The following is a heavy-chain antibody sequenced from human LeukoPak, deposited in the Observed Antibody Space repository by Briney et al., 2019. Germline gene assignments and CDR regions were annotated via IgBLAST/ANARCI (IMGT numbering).Heavy chain of an antibody. Sequence: GSLRLSCAASGFTFRSYWMHWVRQAPGKGLVWVSRINSDGSSTSYADSVKGRFTISRDNAKNTLYLQMNSLRAEDTAVYYCARARVHYYDSSGYYGAFDIWGQGTMVTVSS. D-gene: IGHD3-22*01. V-gene: IGHV3-74*01. CDR2: INSDGSST. J-gene: IGHJ3*02. CDR3: ARARVHYYDSSGYYGAFDI. CDR1: GFTFRSYW.